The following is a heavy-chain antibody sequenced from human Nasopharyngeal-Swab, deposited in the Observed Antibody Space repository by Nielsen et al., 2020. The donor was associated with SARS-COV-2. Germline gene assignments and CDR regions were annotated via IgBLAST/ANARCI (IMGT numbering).Heavy chain of an antibody. Sequence: LRLSCTVSGGSISSGDYYWSWIRQPPGKGLEWIGYIYYSGSTYYNPSLKSRVTISVDTSKNQFSLKLSSVTAADTAVYYCARTPFPNWGDYYYMDVWGKGTTVTVPS. V-gene: IGHV4-30-4*08. CDR1: GGSISSGDYY. J-gene: IGHJ6*03. D-gene: IGHD7-27*01. CDR3: ARTPFPNWGDYYYMDV. CDR2: IYYSGST.